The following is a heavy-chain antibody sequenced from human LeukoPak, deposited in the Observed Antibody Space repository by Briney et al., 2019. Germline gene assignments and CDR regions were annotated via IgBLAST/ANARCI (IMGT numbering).Heavy chain of an antibody. D-gene: IGHD4-17*01. J-gene: IGHJ4*02. CDR2: ISSSSSYI. CDR1: GFTFSSYS. CDR3: ARIRQKSVYGDYVPYYFDY. V-gene: IGHV3-21*05. Sequence: GGSLRLSCAASGFTFSSYSMNWVRQAPGKGLEWVSYISSSSSYIYYADSVKGRFTISRDNAKNSLYLQMNSLRAEDTAVYYCARIRQKSVYGDYVPYYFDYWGQGTLVTVSS.